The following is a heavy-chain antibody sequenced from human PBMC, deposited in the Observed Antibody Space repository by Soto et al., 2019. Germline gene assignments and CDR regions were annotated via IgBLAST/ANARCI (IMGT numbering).Heavy chain of an antibody. J-gene: IGHJ4*02. V-gene: IGHV4-31*03. D-gene: IGHD2-2*01. CDR3: ARGAVGYCSSTSCYALDY. CDR1: GGSISSGGYY. Sequence: SETLPLTCTVSGGSISSGGYYWSWIRQHPGKGLEWIGYIYYSGSTYYNPSLKSRVTISVDTSKNQFSLKLSSVTAADTAVYYCARGAVGYCSSTSCYALDYWGQGTLVTVSS. CDR2: IYYSGST.